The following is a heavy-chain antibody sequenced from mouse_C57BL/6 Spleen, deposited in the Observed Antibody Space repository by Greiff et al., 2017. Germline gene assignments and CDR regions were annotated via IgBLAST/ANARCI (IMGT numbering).Heavy chain of an antibody. CDR1: GFTFSDYG. V-gene: IGHV5-17*01. CDR3: AREASGMGYAMDY. J-gene: IGHJ4*01. Sequence: DVMLVESGGGLVKPGGSLKLSCAASGFTFSDYGMHWVRQAPEKGLEWVAYISSGSSTIYYADTVKGRFTISRDNAKNTLFLQMTSLRSEDTAMYYCAREASGMGYAMDYWGQGTSVTVSS. CDR2: ISSGSSTI. D-gene: IGHD6-1*01.